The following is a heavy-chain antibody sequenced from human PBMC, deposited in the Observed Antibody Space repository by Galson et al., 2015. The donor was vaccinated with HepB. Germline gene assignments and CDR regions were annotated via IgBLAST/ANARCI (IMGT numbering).Heavy chain of an antibody. Sequence: SLRLSCAASGFTFSLYSMQWVRQAPGKGLEWVSSISSSSSHIYYADSVEGRFTISRDNAKNSLYLLMNSLRGEDTAVYYCVRDRYHYDSSGYYNAFDIWGQGTTVTVSS. CDR3: VRDRYHYDSSGYYNAFDI. J-gene: IGHJ3*02. D-gene: IGHD3-22*01. CDR1: GFTFSLYS. V-gene: IGHV3-21*01. CDR2: ISSSSSHI.